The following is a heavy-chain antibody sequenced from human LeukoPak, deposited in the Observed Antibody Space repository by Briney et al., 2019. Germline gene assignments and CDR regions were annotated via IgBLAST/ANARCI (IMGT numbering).Heavy chain of an antibody. D-gene: IGHD3-10*01. V-gene: IGHV4-34*01. CDR3: ARGVSGSGR. J-gene: IGHJ4*02. CDR1: GGSFSGYY. CDR2: INHSGST. Sequence: SETLSLTCAVYGGSFSGYYWSWIRQPPGKGLGWIGEINHSGSTNYNPSLKSRVTISVDTSKNQFSLKLSSVTAADTAVYYCARGVSGSGRWGQGTLVTVSS.